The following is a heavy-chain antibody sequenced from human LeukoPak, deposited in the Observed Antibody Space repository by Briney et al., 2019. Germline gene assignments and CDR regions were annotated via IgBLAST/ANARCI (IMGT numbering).Heavy chain of an antibody. D-gene: IGHD1-26*01. J-gene: IGHJ4*02. CDR3: ATKPIVGANAFVFDY. CDR2: FDPEDGET. CDR1: GYTLTDLS. V-gene: IGHV1-24*01. Sequence: PGASVKVSCKVSGYTLTDLSMHWVRQAPGKGLEWMGGFDPEDGETIYAQKFQGRVTMTEDTSTDTAYMELSSLRSEDTAVYYCATKPIVGANAFVFDYWGQGTLVTVSS.